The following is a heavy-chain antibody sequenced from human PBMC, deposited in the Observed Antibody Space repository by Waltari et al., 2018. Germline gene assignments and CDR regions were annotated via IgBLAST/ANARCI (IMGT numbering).Heavy chain of an antibody. CDR3: VRDNPGFDP. J-gene: IGHJ5*02. CDR2: ISNRGSII. Sequence: QVHLVESGGGLVKPGGSLKLSCPAHGFSFSDAYMSWIRQAPGKGLEWISYISNRGSIIYYADSVRGRFTISRDNAKNSLYLQMNSLRAEDTAVYYCVRDNPGFDPWGQGTLVTISS. V-gene: IGHV3-11*04. CDR1: GFSFSDAY.